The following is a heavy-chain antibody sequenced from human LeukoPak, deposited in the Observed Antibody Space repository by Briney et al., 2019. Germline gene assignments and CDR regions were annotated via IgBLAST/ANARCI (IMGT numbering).Heavy chain of an antibody. CDR3: ATAGNYRFDY. CDR1: GFTLSSHW. J-gene: IGHJ4*02. V-gene: IGHV3-74*01. D-gene: IGHD1-7*01. CDR2: INPDGSTI. Sequence: PGGSLRLSCAASGFTLSSHWMHWVRHAPGKGLVWVSRINPDGSTISYADSVKGRFTISRDNAKNTLYLQMNSLRAEDTAVYYCATAGNYRFDYWGQGTLVTVSS.